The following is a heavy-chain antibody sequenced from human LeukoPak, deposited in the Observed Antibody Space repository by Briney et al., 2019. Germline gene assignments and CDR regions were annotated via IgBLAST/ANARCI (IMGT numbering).Heavy chain of an antibody. CDR2: ITGSGAST. Sequence: GGSLRLSCTASGFTFNNYAMTWVRQAPGKGLVWVSAITGSGASTNYADSVKGRSTISRDNSKNTIYLQMNSLRAEDTAIYYCAKRSSISSGYFDFWGRGTLVTVSS. V-gene: IGHV3-23*01. J-gene: IGHJ4*02. CDR3: AKRSSISSGYFDF. D-gene: IGHD3-22*01. CDR1: GFTFNNYA.